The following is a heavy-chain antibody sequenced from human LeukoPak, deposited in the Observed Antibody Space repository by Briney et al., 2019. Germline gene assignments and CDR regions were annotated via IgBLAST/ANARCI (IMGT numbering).Heavy chain of an antibody. Sequence: ASVKVSCKASGYTFTSYDINWVRQAPGQGLEWMGWMNPNSGNTGYAQKFQGRVTMTRNTSISTAYMELSSLRSEDTAVYYCARSKSGSRKSNWFDPWGQGTLVTVSS. CDR2: MNPNSGNT. CDR1: GYTFTSYD. D-gene: IGHD1-26*01. V-gene: IGHV1-8*01. J-gene: IGHJ5*02. CDR3: ARSKSGSRKSNWFDP.